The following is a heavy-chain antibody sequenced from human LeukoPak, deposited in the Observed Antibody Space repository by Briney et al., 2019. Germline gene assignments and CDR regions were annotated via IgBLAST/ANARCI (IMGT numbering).Heavy chain of an antibody. D-gene: IGHD3-10*01. CDR1: GFTFSNAW. V-gene: IGHV3-15*01. Sequence: GGSLRLSCAASGFTFSNAWMSWVRQAPGKGLEWVGRIKSKTDGGTTDYAAPVKGRFTISRDDSKNTLYLQMNSLKTEDTAVYYCTTDVWFGELLSNWGQGTLVIVSS. J-gene: IGHJ4*02. CDR3: TTDVWFGELLSN. CDR2: IKSKTDGGTT.